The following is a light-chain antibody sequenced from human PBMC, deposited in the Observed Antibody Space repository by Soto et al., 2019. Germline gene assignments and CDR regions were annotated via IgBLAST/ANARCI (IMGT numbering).Light chain of an antibody. CDR1: QSVLYSSNNKNY. V-gene: IGKV4-1*01. CDR3: QQYYSTPRT. Sequence: DNVMTQSPDSLAVSLGERATINCKSSQSVLYSSNNKNYLAWYQQKPGQPPKLLIYWASTRESGVPDRFSGSGSGTDFTLTISSLQAEDVAVYYCQQYYSTPRTFGPGTKLDIK. CDR2: WAS. J-gene: IGKJ3*01.